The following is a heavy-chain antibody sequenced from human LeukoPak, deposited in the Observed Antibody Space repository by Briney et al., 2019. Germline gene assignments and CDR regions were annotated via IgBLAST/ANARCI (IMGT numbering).Heavy chain of an antibody. CDR3: ARAGYCSGGSCLNWFDA. CDR2: IIPLLEIA. V-gene: IGHV1-69*04. D-gene: IGHD2-15*01. J-gene: IGHJ5*02. Sequence: ASVKVSCKASGGTFSNYAISWVRQAPGRGLEWMGRIIPLLEIADYAQRFQGRVTITADKSTSIAYMELRSLRSDDTAVYYCARAGYCSGGSCLNWFDAWGQGTLVTVSS. CDR1: GGTFSNYA.